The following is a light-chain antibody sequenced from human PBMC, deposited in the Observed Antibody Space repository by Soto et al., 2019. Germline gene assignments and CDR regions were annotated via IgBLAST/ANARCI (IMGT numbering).Light chain of an antibody. V-gene: IGLV2-11*01. J-gene: IGLJ1*01. CDR3: YSSAGSFTYV. CDR1: SSDVGGFTS. Sequence: QSVLPQPRSVSGSPGQSVTISCTGSSSDVGGFTSVSWFQQYPGTTPKLIIYDVSKRPSGVPDRFSGSRSGNTASLTISGLQAEDEADYYCYSSAGSFTYVFGTGTKVTVL. CDR2: DVS.